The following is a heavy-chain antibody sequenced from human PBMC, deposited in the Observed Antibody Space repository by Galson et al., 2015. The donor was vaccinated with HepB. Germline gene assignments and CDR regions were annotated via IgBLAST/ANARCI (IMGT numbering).Heavy chain of an antibody. V-gene: IGHV5-51*01. CDR2: IYPADSET. J-gene: IGHJ3*01. Sequence: QSGAEVKRPGESLKISCQGSGYNFNIYWIAWVRQMPGKGLEWMGIIYPADSETRYSQSFQGQVTISADKSINTAYLQWSSLKASDTAMYYCARGRDALDLWGQGTMVTVSS. CDR3: ARGRDALDL. CDR1: GYNFNIYW.